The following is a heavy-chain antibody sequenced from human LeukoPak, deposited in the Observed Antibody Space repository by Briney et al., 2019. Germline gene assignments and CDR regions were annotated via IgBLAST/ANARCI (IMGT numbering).Heavy chain of an antibody. CDR1: GFPFSDYH. V-gene: IGHV3-11*01. CDR2: IYFTGDVI. D-gene: IGHD1-1*01. CDR3: ARDDMSERPSFDI. Sequence: PGGSLRLSCAASGFPFSDYHMSWIRQAPGKGLEWVSYIYFTGDVIYYADSVKGRFTISRDNAKNSLYLQMNSLKAEDTAVYYCARDDMSERPSFDIWGQGTVVTVSS. J-gene: IGHJ3*02.